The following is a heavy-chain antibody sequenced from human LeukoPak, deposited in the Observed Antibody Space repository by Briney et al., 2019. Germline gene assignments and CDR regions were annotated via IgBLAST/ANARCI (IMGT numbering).Heavy chain of an antibody. V-gene: IGHV4-61*05. CDR2: IYYSGST. D-gene: IGHD3-22*01. Sequence: SETLSLTCTVSGGSIDSSSYYWGWIRQPPGKGLEWLGYIYYSGSTNYNPSLKSRVTISVDTSKNQFSLKLSSVTAADTAVYYCARRSSGYYHYFDYWGQGTLVTVSS. CDR3: ARRSSGYYHYFDY. J-gene: IGHJ4*02. CDR1: GGSIDSSSYY.